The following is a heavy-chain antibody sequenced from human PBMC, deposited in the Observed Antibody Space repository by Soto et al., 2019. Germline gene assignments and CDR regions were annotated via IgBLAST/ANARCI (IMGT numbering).Heavy chain of an antibody. CDR3: ARDRDIVVVVAATGGGMDV. V-gene: IGHV3-33*01. CDR2: IWYDGSNK. D-gene: IGHD2-15*01. Sequence: QVQLVESGGGVVQPGRSLRLSCAASGFTFSSYGMHWVRQAPGKGLEWVAVIWYDGSNKYYADSVKGRFTISRDNSKNTLYLQMNSLRAEDRAVYYCARDRDIVVVVAATGGGMDVWGQGTTVTVSS. J-gene: IGHJ6*02. CDR1: GFTFSSYG.